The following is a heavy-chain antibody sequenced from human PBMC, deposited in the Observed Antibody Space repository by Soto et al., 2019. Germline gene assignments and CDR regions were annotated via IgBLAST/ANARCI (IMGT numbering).Heavy chain of an antibody. CDR2: ISGSGGST. D-gene: IGHD5-18*01. CDR3: AKVLTAMVRYYFDY. Sequence: VGSLRLSCAASGFTFSSYAMSWVRQAPGKGLEWVSAISGSGGSTYYADSVKGRFTISRDNSKNTLYLQMNSLRAEDTAVYYCAKVLTAMVRYYFDYWGQGTLVTVSS. J-gene: IGHJ4*02. V-gene: IGHV3-23*01. CDR1: GFTFSSYA.